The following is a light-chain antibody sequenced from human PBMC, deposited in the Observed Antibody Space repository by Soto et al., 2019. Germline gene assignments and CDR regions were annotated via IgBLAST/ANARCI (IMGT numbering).Light chain of an antibody. CDR2: RNN. CDR3: AAWDDSLSGQVV. J-gene: IGLJ2*01. CDR1: SSNIGSNY. V-gene: IGLV1-47*01. Sequence: QSVLTQPPSASGTPGQRVTISCSGSSSNIGSNYVYWYQQLPGTAPKLLIYRNNQRPSGVPDRFSGSKSGTSAPLAISGLRSEDEADYYCAAWDDSLSGQVVFGGGTKLTVL.